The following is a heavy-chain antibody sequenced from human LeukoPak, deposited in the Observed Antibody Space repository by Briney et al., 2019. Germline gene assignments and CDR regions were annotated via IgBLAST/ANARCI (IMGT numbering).Heavy chain of an antibody. CDR3: ARDYRYYDFWNGYYTGRGWFDP. V-gene: IGHV4-4*07. CDR2: IYTSGST. D-gene: IGHD3-3*01. J-gene: IGHJ5*02. Sequence: PSETLSLTCTVSGGSISSYYWSWIRQPAGKGLEWIGRIYTSGSTNYNPSLKSRVTMSVDTSKNQFSLKLSSVTAADTAVYYCARDYRYYDFWNGYYTGRGWFDPWGQGTLVTVSS. CDR1: GGSISSYY.